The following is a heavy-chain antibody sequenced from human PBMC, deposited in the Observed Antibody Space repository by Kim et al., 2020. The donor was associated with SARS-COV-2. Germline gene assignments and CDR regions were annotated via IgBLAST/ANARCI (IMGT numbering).Heavy chain of an antibody. CDR3: ARRGEYSSSWYRYYYYYGMDV. V-gene: IGHV3-7*01. CDR2: IKQDGSEK. J-gene: IGHJ6*02. Sequence: GGSLRLSCAASGFTFSSYWMSWVRQAPGKGLEWVANIKQDGSEKYYVDSVKGRFTISRDNAKNSLYLQMNSLRAEDTAVYYCARRGEYSSSWYRYYYYYGMDVWGQGTTVTVSS. CDR1: GFTFSSYW. D-gene: IGHD6-13*01.